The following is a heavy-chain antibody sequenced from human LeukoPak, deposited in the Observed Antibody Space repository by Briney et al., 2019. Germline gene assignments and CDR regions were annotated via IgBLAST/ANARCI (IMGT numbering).Heavy chain of an antibody. Sequence: SEILSHTCAVYGGSFSGYYWSWIRQPPGKGLEWIGEINHSGSTNYNPSLKSRVTISVDTSKNQFSLNLSSVTAADTAVYYCAGRFIAAAGTLFDYWGQGTLVTVSS. CDR3: AGRFIAAAGTLFDY. D-gene: IGHD6-13*01. CDR1: GGSFSGYY. CDR2: INHSGST. V-gene: IGHV4-34*01. J-gene: IGHJ4*02.